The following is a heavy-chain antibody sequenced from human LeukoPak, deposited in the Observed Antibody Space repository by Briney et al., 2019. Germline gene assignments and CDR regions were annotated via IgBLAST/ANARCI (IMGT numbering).Heavy chain of an antibody. CDR1: GGSISTYNW. D-gene: IGHD3-10*01. V-gene: IGHV4-4*02. J-gene: IGHJ5*02. CDR3: ARGVVRGVITFNWFDP. Sequence: SGTLSLTCAVSGGSISTYNWWSWVRQPPGKGLEWIGEIFYSGSINYNPSLKSRVTISVDTSKNQFSLKLSSVTAADTAVYYCARGVVRGVITFNWFDPWGQGTLVTVSS. CDR2: IFYSGSI.